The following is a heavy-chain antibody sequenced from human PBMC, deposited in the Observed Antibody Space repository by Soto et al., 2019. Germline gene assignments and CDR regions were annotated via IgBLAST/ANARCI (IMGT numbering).Heavy chain of an antibody. Sequence: PGESLKISCKGSGYNFAGYWIAWVRQMPGKGLELMGIIYPSASDTRYRPSFQGQVTISADKSISSAYLQWSSLRAPDTAMYYCARGGVSTRTFDYWGQGTPVTVSS. J-gene: IGHJ4*02. CDR1: GYNFAGYW. CDR3: ARGGVSTRTFDY. CDR2: IYPSASDT. D-gene: IGHD3-3*01. V-gene: IGHV5-51*01.